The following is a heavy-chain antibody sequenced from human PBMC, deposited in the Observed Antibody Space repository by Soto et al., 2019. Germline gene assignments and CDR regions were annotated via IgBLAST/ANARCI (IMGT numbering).Heavy chain of an antibody. J-gene: IGHJ6*03. CDR1: GFTFSSYW. Sequence: EVQLVESGGGLVQPGGSLRLSCAASGFTFSSYWMSWVRQAPGKGLEWVANIKQDGSEKYYVDSVKGRFTISRDNAKNSLYVQMNSLRAEDTAVYYCARVRTIFGVVYYYYMDVWGKGTTVTVSS. D-gene: IGHD3-3*01. CDR3: ARVRTIFGVVYYYYMDV. CDR2: IKQDGSEK. V-gene: IGHV3-7*01.